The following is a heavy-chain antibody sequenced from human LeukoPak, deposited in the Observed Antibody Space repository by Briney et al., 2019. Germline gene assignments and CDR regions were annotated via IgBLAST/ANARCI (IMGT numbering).Heavy chain of an antibody. D-gene: IGHD3-22*01. CDR3: ARHETYYDFTN. CDR2: IYYSGST. J-gene: IGHJ4*02. Sequence: PSETLSLTCTVSGGSLSSSSYYWGWIRQPPGKGLEWIGSIYYSGSTYYNPPLKSRVTISVDTSKNQFSLKLSSVTAADTAVYYCARHETYYDFTNWGQGTLVTVSS. V-gene: IGHV4-39*01. CDR1: GGSLSSSSYY.